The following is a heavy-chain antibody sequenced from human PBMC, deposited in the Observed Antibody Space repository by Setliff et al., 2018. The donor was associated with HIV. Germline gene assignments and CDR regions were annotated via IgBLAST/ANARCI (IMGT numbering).Heavy chain of an antibody. Sequence: SETLSLTCAVSGYSISSGYYWGWIRQPPGKGLEWIGSIYHSGSTNYNPSLKSRVTISVDKSKNQFSLKVTSVTAADTAVYYCASGDNFWSGSYYWGQGTLVTVSS. J-gene: IGHJ4*02. CDR1: GYSISSGYY. CDR3: ASGDNFWSGSYY. CDR2: IYHSGST. D-gene: IGHD3-3*01. V-gene: IGHV4-38-2*01.